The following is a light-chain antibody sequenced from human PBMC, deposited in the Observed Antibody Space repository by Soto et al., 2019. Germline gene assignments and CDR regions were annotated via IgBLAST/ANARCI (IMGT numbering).Light chain of an antibody. Sequence: DIQMTQSPSSLSASVGDRVTITCQASQDIANHLNWYQHKPGKAPKFLIYDASSLESGVPSRFSGSGSGTEFTLTISNLQPDDFATYLCQQYNNYPRTFGQGTKVDIK. CDR3: QQYNNYPRT. CDR2: DAS. CDR1: QDIANH. V-gene: IGKV1-16*01. J-gene: IGKJ1*01.